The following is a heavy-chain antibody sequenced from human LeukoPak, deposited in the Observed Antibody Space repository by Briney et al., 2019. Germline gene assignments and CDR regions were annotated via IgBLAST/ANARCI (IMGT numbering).Heavy chain of an antibody. J-gene: IGHJ4*02. CDR1: GFTFSDYY. CDR3: ARVAYSGYDFGEDY. Sequence: PGGSLRLSRAASGFTFSDYYMSWIRQAPGKGLEWVSYISSSGSTIYYADSVKGRFTISRDNSKNTLYLQMNSLRAEDTAVYYCARVAYSGYDFGEDYWGQGTLVTVSS. D-gene: IGHD5-12*01. CDR2: ISSSGSTI. V-gene: IGHV3-11*04.